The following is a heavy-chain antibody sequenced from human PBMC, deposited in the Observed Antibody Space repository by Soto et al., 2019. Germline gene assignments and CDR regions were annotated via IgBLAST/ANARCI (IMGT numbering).Heavy chain of an antibody. CDR2: ISGDNVNR. J-gene: IGHJ6*02. V-gene: IGHV1-18*01. Sequence: QVHLVQSGAEVKKPGASVKVSCTAHGYNLREYGVSWLRQVPGQGVEWMGWISGDNVNRRSSQRFQDRLTMTTDTSTSTASRELRSRRSDDTAVYFCGREVQQLAQEQYFQFTGVDVWGQGTSVTVSS. CDR3: GREVQQLAQEQYFQFTGVDV. CDR1: GYNLREYG. D-gene: IGHD6-13*01.